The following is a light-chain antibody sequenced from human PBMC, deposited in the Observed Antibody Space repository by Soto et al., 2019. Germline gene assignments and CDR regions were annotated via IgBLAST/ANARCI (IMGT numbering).Light chain of an antibody. CDR2: DST. CDR1: QSISSW. V-gene: IGKV1-5*01. CDR3: QQYHSSSQT. J-gene: IGKJ1*01. Sequence: DIQMTQSPSTLSASVGDRVTITCRASQSISSWLAWYQQKPGRAPNLLIYDSTSLESGVPSRFSGSGSGTEFTLTISSLQPEDFATYYCQQYHSSSQTFGQGTMVDIK.